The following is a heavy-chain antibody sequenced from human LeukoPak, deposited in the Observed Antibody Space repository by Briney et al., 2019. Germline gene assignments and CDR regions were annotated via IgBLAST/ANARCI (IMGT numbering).Heavy chain of an antibody. V-gene: IGHV4-31*03. CDR2: IYYSGST. Sequence: PSQTLSLTCTVSGGSISSGGYYWSWIRQHPGKGLEWIGYIYYSGSTYYNPSLKSRVTISVDTSKNQFSLKLSSVTAADTAVYYCARAAPLYGDLDYWGQGTLVTVSS. J-gene: IGHJ4*02. D-gene: IGHD4-17*01. CDR3: ARAAPLYGDLDY. CDR1: GGSISSGGYY.